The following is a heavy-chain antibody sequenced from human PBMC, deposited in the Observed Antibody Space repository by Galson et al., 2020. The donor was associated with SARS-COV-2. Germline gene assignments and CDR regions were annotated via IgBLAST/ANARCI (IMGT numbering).Heavy chain of an antibody. Sequence: GESLKISCKGSGYSFTSYWIGWVRQMPGKGLEWMGIIYPGDSDTRYSPSFQGQVTISADKSISTAYLQWSSLKASDTAMYYCARIGYYYDSSGYYSDAFDIWGQGTMVTVSS. D-gene: IGHD3-22*01. V-gene: IGHV5-51*01. CDR3: ARIGYYYDSSGYYSDAFDI. CDR1: GYSFTSYW. CDR2: IYPGDSDT. J-gene: IGHJ3*02.